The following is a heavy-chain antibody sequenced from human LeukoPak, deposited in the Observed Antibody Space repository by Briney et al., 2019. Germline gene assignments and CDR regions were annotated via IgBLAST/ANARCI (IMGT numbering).Heavy chain of an antibody. D-gene: IGHD2-15*01. J-gene: IGHJ4*02. Sequence: GGSLRLSCAASGFPFSTYAMNWVRQAPGKGLEWVASISYDASNAYYADSVKGRFIVSRDNSRNTLYLQMNSLTTDNTSVYYCARVGATLGYWGQGTLVTVSS. CDR3: ARVGATLGY. V-gene: IGHV3-30-3*01. CDR2: ISYDASNA. CDR1: GFPFSTYA.